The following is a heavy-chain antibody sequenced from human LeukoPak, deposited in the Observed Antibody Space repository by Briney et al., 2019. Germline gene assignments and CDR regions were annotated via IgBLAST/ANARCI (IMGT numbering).Heavy chain of an antibody. CDR1: GFTFSDYY. D-gene: IGHD5-18*01. V-gene: IGHV3-11*01. CDR2: ISSSGSTI. CDR3: ARTPIQLWWGYFDY. J-gene: IGHJ4*02. Sequence: TSGGSLRLSCAASGFTFSDYYMSWIRQAPGKGLEWVSYISSSGSTIYYADSVKGRFTISRDNAKNSLYLQMNSLRAEDTAVYYCARTPIQLWWGYFDYWGQGTLVTVSS.